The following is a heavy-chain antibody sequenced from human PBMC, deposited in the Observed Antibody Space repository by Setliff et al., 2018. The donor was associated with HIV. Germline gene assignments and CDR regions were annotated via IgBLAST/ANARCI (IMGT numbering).Heavy chain of an antibody. V-gene: IGHV3-48*01. CDR2: INSGSSTI. CDR3: AREFLSGGSCYNY. J-gene: IGHJ4*02. CDR1: GFTFSSYE. D-gene: IGHD2-21*01. Sequence: QPGGSLRLSCAASGFTFSSYEMNWVRQAPGKGLEWVSYINSGSSTIYYADSVKGRFTISRDDAKNSLYLQMNSLRGEDTAVYYCAREFLSGGSCYNYWGQGTLVTVSS.